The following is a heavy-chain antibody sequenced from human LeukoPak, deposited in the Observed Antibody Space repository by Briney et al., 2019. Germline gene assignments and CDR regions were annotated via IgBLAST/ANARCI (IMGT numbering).Heavy chain of an antibody. Sequence: GGSLRLSCAASGFTFSSYEMNWVRQAPGKGLEWVSYISSSGSTIYHADSVKGRFTISRDNAKNSLYLQMNSLRVEDTGIYYCVKVAKYYYGSETYYFFEHWGQGTPVTASS. V-gene: IGHV3-48*03. CDR3: VKVAKYYYGSETYYFFEH. J-gene: IGHJ4*02. CDR2: ISSSGSTI. CDR1: GFTFSSYE. D-gene: IGHD3-10*01.